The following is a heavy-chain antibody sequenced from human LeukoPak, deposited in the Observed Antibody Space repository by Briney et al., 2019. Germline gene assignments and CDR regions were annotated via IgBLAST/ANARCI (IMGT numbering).Heavy chain of an antibody. V-gene: IGHV3-11*01. CDR3: TRGSWRVARIPDY. Sequence: GGSLRLSCAASGFTFSDYYLSWIRQAPGKGLEWVSYIGNSGTTIHYADSVKGRFTIFRDNAKNSLYLQMNSLRAEDTAVYYCTRGSWRVARIPDYWGQGTLFTVSS. CDR1: GFTFSDYY. CDR2: IGNSGTTI. D-gene: IGHD5-24*01. J-gene: IGHJ4*02.